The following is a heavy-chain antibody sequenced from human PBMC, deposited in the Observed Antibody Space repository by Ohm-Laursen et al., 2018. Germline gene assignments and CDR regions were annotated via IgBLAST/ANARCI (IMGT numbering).Heavy chain of an antibody. CDR1: GFTFGNYA. CDR2: INWNSGDI. Sequence: SLSLSCTASGFTFGNYAMHWVRQAPGKGLEWVATINWNSGDIGYGGSVKGRFTISRDNARSSLDLQMNSLRVEDTAVYYCARDSVLRYFDWLRHYYYYGMDVWGQGTTVTVSS. CDR3: ARDSVLRYFDWLRHYYYYGMDV. D-gene: IGHD3-9*01. V-gene: IGHV3-9*01. J-gene: IGHJ6*02.